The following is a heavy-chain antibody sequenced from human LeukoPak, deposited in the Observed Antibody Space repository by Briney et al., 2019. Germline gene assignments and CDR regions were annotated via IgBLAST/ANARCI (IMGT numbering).Heavy chain of an antibody. J-gene: IGHJ1*01. CDR2: AYGDGSDK. V-gene: IGHV3-33*01. D-gene: IGHD3-16*01. CDR1: GFSFRTYG. Sequence: PGGSLRLSCAASGFSFRTYGMHWVRQAPGKGLEWVAVAYGDGSDKYYIDSVKGRFTISKDISKNTLYVQMNSLRAEDTAVYYCATGGNYYYTHWGQGTLVTVSS. CDR3: ATGGNYYYTH.